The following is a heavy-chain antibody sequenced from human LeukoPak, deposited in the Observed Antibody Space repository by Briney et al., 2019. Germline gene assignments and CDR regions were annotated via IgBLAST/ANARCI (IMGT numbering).Heavy chain of an antibody. Sequence: GESLKISCKGSGYSFTSYLIGWVRQMPGKGLEWMGIIYPGDSDTRYSPSFQGQVTISADKSISTAYLQWSSLKASDTAMYYCARQGGLYYYDSSGSKYYFDYWGQGTLVTVSS. D-gene: IGHD3-22*01. CDR1: GYSFTSYL. J-gene: IGHJ4*02. V-gene: IGHV5-51*01. CDR3: ARQGGLYYYDSSGSKYYFDY. CDR2: IYPGDSDT.